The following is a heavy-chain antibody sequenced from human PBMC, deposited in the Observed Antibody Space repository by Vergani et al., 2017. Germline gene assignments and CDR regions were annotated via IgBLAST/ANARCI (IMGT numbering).Heavy chain of an antibody. V-gene: IGHV4-59*01. CDR2: IYYSGST. D-gene: IGHD3-16*01. J-gene: IGHJ3*02. Sequence: QVQLQESGPGLVKPSETLSLTCTVSGGSISSYYWSWIRQPPGKGLEWNGYIYYSGSTNYNPSLKSRVTISVDTSKNQFSLKLSSVTAADTAVYYCASPNPDDSYAFDIWGQGTMVTVSS. CDR1: GGSISSYY. CDR3: ASPNPDDSYAFDI.